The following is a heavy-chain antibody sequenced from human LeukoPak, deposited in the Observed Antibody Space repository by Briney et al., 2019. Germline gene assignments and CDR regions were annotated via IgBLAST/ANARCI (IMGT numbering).Heavy chain of an antibody. CDR3: ARAPQPTSYGDYGKRYFDL. Sequence: SETLSLTCTVSNGSVSDGYYYWNWIRQPPGKGLEWIGYILHSGTINNNPSLKSRVIISVGTSKNQFSLELTSVTAADTAVYYCARAPQPTSYGDYGKRYFDLWGRGSLVTVSS. CDR2: ILHSGTI. V-gene: IGHV4-61*01. J-gene: IGHJ2*01. D-gene: IGHD4-17*01. CDR1: NGSVSDGYYY.